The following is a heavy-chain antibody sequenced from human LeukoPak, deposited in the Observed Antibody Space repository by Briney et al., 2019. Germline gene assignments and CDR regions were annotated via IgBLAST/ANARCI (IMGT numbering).Heavy chain of an antibody. D-gene: IGHD1-26*01. V-gene: IGHV3-21*01. Sequence: GGSLRLSCAASGFTFSTYTMIWVRQAPGKGLEWVSSIGSSSSYIYYLYSVRGRFTISRDNAKKSLYLQLNSLRAEDTAVYYCGRDPAESGIPDFESWGQVTLVTVSS. CDR3: GRDPAESGIPDFES. CDR2: IGSSSSYI. J-gene: IGHJ4*02. CDR1: GFTFSTYT.